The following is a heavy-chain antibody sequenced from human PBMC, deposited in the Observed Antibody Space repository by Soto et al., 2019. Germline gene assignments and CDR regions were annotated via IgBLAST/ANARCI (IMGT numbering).Heavy chain of an antibody. Sequence: QVQLVQSGAEVKKPGSSVKVSCKASGGTFSSYTISWVRQAPGQGLEWMGRIIPILGIANYSQKFQGRVTITAAKSTSTAYMELSSLRSEDTAVYYCARDLYNWNGFDYWGQGTLVTVSS. J-gene: IGHJ4*02. CDR3: ARDLYNWNGFDY. V-gene: IGHV1-69*08. D-gene: IGHD1-20*01. CDR2: IIPILGIA. CDR1: GGTFSSYT.